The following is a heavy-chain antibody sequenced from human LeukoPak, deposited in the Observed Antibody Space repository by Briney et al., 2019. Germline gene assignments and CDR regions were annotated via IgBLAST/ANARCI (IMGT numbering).Heavy chain of an antibody. CDR1: GFSFSTYA. D-gene: IGHD6-13*01. J-gene: IGHJ4*02. V-gene: IGHV3-64*01. CDR2: ISGNGGST. CDR3: ARRSSSWYAFDY. Sequence: PGGSLRLSCVVSGFSFSTYAMQWVRQAPGKGLEYVSTISGNGGSTYYGNSVRGRFTISRDNSKNTLYLQMDSLRPEDMAVYYCARRSSSWYAFDYWGQGTLVTVSS.